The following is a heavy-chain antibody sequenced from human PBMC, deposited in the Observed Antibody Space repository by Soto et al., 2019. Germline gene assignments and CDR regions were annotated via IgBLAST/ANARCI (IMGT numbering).Heavy chain of an antibody. CDR1: GGSFSGYY. Sequence: ETLSLTCAVYGGSFSGYYWTWIRQPPGTGLEWIGEINHSGTTNYNPSLKSRATISMNTSKNQFSLSLTSVTAADTAVYYCAKGAGRDGYNTARGQGTLVTVSS. D-gene: IGHD5-12*01. J-gene: IGHJ4*02. CDR3: AKGAGRDGYNTA. V-gene: IGHV4-34*01. CDR2: INHSGTT.